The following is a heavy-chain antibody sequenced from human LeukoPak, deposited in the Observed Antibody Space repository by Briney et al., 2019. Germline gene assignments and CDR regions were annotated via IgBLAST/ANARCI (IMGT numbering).Heavy chain of an antibody. CDR3: ARAPGIAVAGLNHFYGLDV. D-gene: IGHD6-19*01. CDR2: ISNNGGST. Sequence: GGSLRLSCAASGFTFRSYAMHWVRQAPGKGLEHVSAISNNGGSTNYANSVKGRFTISRDNSKNTPYLQMGSLRAEDMAVYYCARAPGIAVAGLNHFYGLDVWGQGTTVTVSS. CDR1: GFTFRSYA. V-gene: IGHV3-64*01. J-gene: IGHJ6*02.